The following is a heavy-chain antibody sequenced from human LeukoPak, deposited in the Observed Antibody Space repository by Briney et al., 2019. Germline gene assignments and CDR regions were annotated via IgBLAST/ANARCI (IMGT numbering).Heavy chain of an antibody. Sequence: GGSLRLSCAASGFTFSSYWMSWVRQAPGKGPEWVANIKQDGSEKYYVDSVKGRFTISRDNAKNSLYLQMNGLRAEDTAVYYCATEDYYDSSGYYFDYWGQGTLVTVSS. J-gene: IGHJ4*02. CDR2: IKQDGSEK. CDR1: GFTFSSYW. D-gene: IGHD3-22*01. CDR3: ATEDYYDSSGYYFDY. V-gene: IGHV3-7*01.